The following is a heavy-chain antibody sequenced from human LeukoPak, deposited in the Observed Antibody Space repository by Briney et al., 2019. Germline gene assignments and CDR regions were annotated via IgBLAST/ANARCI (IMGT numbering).Heavy chain of an antibody. D-gene: IGHD3-9*01. CDR3: AKDGRYFDWLLPQTAYYFDY. CDR1: GFTFSSYG. J-gene: IGHJ4*02. V-gene: IGHV3-33*06. CDR2: IWYDGSNK. Sequence: GRSLRLSCAASGFTFSSYGMHWVRQAPGKGLEWVAVIWYDGSNKYYADSVEGRFTISRDNSKNTLYLQMNSLRAEDTAVYYCAKDGRYFDWLLPQTAYYFDYWGQGTLVTVSS.